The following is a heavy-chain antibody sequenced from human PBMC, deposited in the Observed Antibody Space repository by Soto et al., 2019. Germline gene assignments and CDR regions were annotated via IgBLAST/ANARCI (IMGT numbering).Heavy chain of an antibody. CDR1: GFTFSSYG. J-gene: IGHJ6*03. CDR2: IWYDGSNK. D-gene: IGHD2-15*01. Sequence: GGSLRLSCAASGFTFSSYGMHWVRQAPGKGLEWVAVIWYDGSNKYYADSVKGRFTTSRDNSKNTLYLQMNSLRAEDTAVYYCARDPGYRPYYMDVWGKGTTVTVSS. CDR3: ARDPGYRPYYMDV. V-gene: IGHV3-33*01.